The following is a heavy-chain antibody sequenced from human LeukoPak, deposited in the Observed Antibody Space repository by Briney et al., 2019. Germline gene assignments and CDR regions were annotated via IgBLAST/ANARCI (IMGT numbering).Heavy chain of an antibody. Sequence: GGSLRLSCAASGFTFSSYAMSWVRQAPGKGLEWVSAISGSGGSTYYADSVKSRFTISRDNSKNTLYLQMNSLRAEDTAVYYCANHPRRGYDRGGYCGQGTLVTVSS. CDR1: GFTFSSYA. CDR3: ANHPRRGYDRGGY. CDR2: ISGSGGST. V-gene: IGHV3-23*01. J-gene: IGHJ4*02. D-gene: IGHD5-12*01.